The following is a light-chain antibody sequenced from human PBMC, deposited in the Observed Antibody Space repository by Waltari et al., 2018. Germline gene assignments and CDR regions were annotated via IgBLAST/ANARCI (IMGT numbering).Light chain of an antibody. V-gene: IGLV3-21*01. CDR1: TVGGKS. Sequence: SYVLTQPPSASVAPGKTATIACGGNTVGGKSVQWYQQTPGQAPVLVVHDDNARPSGIPDRFSGSNSGDTATLTISRVEVGDEADYYCQVWDSSPETVVFGGGTKLTVL. CDR3: QVWDSSPETVV. J-gene: IGLJ2*01. CDR2: DDN.